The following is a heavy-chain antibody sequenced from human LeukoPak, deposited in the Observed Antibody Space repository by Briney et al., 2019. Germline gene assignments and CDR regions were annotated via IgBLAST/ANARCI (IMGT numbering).Heavy chain of an antibody. CDR3: AKDILGYCSSTSCYANYYYGMDV. V-gene: IGHV3-30*18. D-gene: IGHD2-2*01. CDR1: GFTFSSYG. Sequence: GGSLRLSCAASGFTFSSYGMHWVRQAPGKGLVWVAVISYDGSNKYYADSVKGRFTISRDNSKNTLYLQMNSLRAEDTAVYYCAKDILGYCSSTSCYANYYYGMDVWGQGTTVTVSS. J-gene: IGHJ6*02. CDR2: ISYDGSNK.